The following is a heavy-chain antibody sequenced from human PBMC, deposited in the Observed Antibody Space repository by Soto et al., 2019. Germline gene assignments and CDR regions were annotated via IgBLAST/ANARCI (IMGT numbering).Heavy chain of an antibody. V-gene: IGHV1-69*06. CDR2: ISPMFATA. CDR1: GGTFSSYA. J-gene: IGHJ5*02. CDR3: ARSITMMLVRGGLDP. D-gene: IGHD3-22*01. Sequence: QVQLVQSGAEVKKPGSSVNVSCKASGGTFSSYAFSWVRQAPGQSLEWVGGISPMFATANYAQEFQGRVTITADKSTSTAYMELSSLRSDDTAVYFCARSITMMLVRGGLDPWGQGTLVTVSS.